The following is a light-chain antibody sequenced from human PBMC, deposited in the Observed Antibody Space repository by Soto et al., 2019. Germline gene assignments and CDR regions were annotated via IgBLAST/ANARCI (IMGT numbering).Light chain of an antibody. Sequence: AIQMTQSPSSLSASVGDRVTITCRASQGIRNDLGWYQQKPGKAPKLLIYAASSLQSGVPSRFSGSGSGTDFNITISSLQPEDFATYYCLQDYNYPFTFGPGTKVDIK. CDR3: LQDYNYPFT. CDR1: QGIRND. CDR2: AAS. V-gene: IGKV1-6*01. J-gene: IGKJ3*01.